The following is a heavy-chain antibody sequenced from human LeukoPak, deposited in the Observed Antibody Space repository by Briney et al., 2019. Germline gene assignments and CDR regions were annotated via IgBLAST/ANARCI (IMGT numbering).Heavy chain of an antibody. CDR3: ARTPPLSSSWYPDY. J-gene: IGHJ4*02. Sequence: ASVKVSSKASGGTFSSYAISWVRQAPGQGLEWMGGIIPIFGTANYAQKFQGRVTMTRDTSTSTVYMELSSLRSEDTAVYYCARTPPLSSSWYPDYWGQGTLVTVSS. V-gene: IGHV1-69*05. D-gene: IGHD6-13*01. CDR1: GGTFSSYA. CDR2: IIPIFGTA.